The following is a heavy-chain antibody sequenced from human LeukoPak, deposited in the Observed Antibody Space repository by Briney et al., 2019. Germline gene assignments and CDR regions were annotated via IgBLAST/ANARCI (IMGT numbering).Heavy chain of an antibody. J-gene: IGHJ4*02. V-gene: IGHV3-21*01. CDR3: ASPDSSGYYGRFDY. CDR2: ISSSSSYI. Sequence: GGSLRLSCAASGFTFSSYSLNWVCQAPGKGLEWVSCISSSSSYIYYADLVKGRFTISRDNAKNSLYLQMNSLRAEDTAVYYCASPDSSGYYGRFDYWGQGTLVTVSS. D-gene: IGHD3-22*01. CDR1: GFTFSSYS.